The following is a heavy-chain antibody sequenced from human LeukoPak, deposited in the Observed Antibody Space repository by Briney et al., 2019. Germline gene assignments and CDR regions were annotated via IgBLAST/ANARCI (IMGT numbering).Heavy chain of an antibody. J-gene: IGHJ4*02. V-gene: IGHV3-23*01. CDR2: ISGSGVNR. CDR3: AKGISPMISLLYFDY. CDR1: GFIFSNYE. D-gene: IGHD3-22*01. Sequence: GGSLRLSCAASGFIFSNYEMNWVRQAPGKGLEWVSTISGSGVNRDYADSVKGRFIISRDNSKNTLYLQMHSLRAEDTAVYYCAKGISPMISLLYFDYWGQGTLVTVSS.